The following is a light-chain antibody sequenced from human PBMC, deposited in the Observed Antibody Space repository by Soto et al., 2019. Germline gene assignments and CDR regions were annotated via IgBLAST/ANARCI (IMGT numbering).Light chain of an antibody. Sequence: QSVLTQPRSVSGSPGQSVTISCTGTSSDVGAHNYVSWYQQHPGKAPKLMISYVTKRPSGVPARFSGSKSGNTASLTISGRQAEDEADYYCCTWGGSSVFGTGTKLTVL. CDR3: CTWGGSSV. CDR1: SSDVGAHNY. V-gene: IGLV2-11*01. J-gene: IGLJ1*01. CDR2: YVT.